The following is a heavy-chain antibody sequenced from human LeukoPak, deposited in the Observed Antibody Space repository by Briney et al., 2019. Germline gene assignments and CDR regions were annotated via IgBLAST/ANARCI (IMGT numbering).Heavy chain of an antibody. J-gene: IGHJ3*02. Sequence: GGSLRLSCAASIVTFSSYWMHWVRQAPGKGLVWVSRINADGSTTTYADSVKGRFTISRDNAKNTLYLQMNSLRAEDTAVYYCARPFEGGRFDIWGQGTMVTVSS. CDR2: INADGSTT. CDR3: ARPFEGGRFDI. D-gene: IGHD3-16*01. CDR1: IVTFSSYW. V-gene: IGHV3-74*01.